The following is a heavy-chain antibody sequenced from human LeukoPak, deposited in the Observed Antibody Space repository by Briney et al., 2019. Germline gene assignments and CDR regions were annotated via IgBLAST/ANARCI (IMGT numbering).Heavy chain of an antibody. CDR1: GGSISSYY. D-gene: IGHD1-14*01. CDR2: IYYSGST. Sequence: SETLSLTCTVSGGSISSYYWNWIRQPPGKGLEWIGYIYYSGSTNYNPSLKSRVTISVDTSKNQFSLKLSSVTAADTAAYFCARELATGAFDIWGQGTMVTVSS. CDR3: ARELATGAFDI. J-gene: IGHJ3*02. V-gene: IGHV4-59*01.